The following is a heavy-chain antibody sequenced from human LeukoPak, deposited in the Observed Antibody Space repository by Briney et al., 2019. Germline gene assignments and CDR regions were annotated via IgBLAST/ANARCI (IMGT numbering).Heavy chain of an antibody. V-gene: IGHV3-30*04. D-gene: IGHD6-13*01. CDR3: VRGAYSSSWLNFDY. Sequence: PGRSLRLSCAASGFTFDDYAMHWVRQAPGKGLEWVALIPYDGSNKYYADSVKGRFTVSRDNSKNTLYLQMNSLRAEDTAVYYCVRGAYSSSWLNFDYWGQGTLVTVSS. CDR2: IPYDGSNK. J-gene: IGHJ4*02. CDR1: GFTFDDYA.